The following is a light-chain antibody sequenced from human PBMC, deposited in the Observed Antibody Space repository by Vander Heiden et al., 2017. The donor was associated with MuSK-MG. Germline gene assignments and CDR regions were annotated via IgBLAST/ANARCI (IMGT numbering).Light chain of an antibody. CDR3: QHHNNWPGLT. V-gene: IGKV3-15*01. J-gene: IGKJ4*01. CDR1: QSVSSN. CDR2: GAS. Sequence: EVVITQSPATLSVSPGERATLSCRASQSVSSNLAWYQQKPGQASRLLIYGASTRATGTPARSSGSGYGTEFTLTISIRQLEDFAVYYCQHHNNWPGLTFGGGTKVEIK.